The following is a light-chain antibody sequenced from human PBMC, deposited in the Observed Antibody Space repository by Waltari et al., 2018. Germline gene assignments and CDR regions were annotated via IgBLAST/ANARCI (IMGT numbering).Light chain of an antibody. CDR2: FGS. V-gene: IGKV2-28*01. CDR1: QSLLNRNVNNY. Sequence: DIVMTQSPLSLAVTPGEPASISCRSSQSLLNRNVNNYLDWYLQKPGQSPRLLIYFGSNRATGIPDRFSGSGSGTDFTLKINSVEAEDVGVYYCMQRIETPFTFGPGTKVD. CDR3: MQRIETPFT. J-gene: IGKJ3*01.